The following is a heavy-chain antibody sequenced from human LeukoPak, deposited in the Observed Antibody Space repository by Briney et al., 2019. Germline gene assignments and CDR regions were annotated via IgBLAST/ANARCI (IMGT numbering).Heavy chain of an antibody. J-gene: IGHJ5*02. CDR3: ARERRRDGYNYNRRSTFPYNWFDP. D-gene: IGHD5-24*01. CDR2: IYYSGST. Sequence: PSETLSLTCTVSGGSISSHYWSWIRQPPGKGLEWIGYIYYSGSTNYNPSLKSRVTISVDTSKNQFSLKLSSVTAADTAVYYCARERRRDGYNYNRRSTFPYNWFDPWGQGTLVTVSS. V-gene: IGHV4-59*11. CDR1: GGSISSHY.